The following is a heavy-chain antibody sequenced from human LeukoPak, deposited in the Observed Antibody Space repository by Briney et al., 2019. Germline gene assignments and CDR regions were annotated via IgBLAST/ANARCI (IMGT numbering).Heavy chain of an antibody. CDR2: ISGSGSST. CDR1: GFTLRSSD. V-gene: IGHV3-23*01. Sequence: PGGSLRLSCAASGFTLRSSDMSWVRQAPGKGLEWVSAISGSGSSTYHADSVKGRFTISRDTSKNTLYLQMNSVSAEDTALYYCAKAKQWLVAAGPFDGWGQRILVTVSS. J-gene: IGHJ4*02. CDR3: AKAKQWLVAAGPFDG. D-gene: IGHD6-19*01.